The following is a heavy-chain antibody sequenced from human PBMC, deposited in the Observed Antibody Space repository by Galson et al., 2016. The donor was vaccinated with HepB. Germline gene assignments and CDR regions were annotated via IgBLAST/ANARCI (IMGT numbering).Heavy chain of an antibody. D-gene: IGHD1-14*01. Sequence: TLSLTCNVSGVSITTGGYYWSWIRQHPGKGLEWIGYTFYSGSTHHNPSLKSRLTMSLDTSNNQFSLNLSSVTAADSAVYYGARGGNARNPDFYDYYAMDVWGQGTTVTVSS. J-gene: IGHJ6*02. CDR1: GVSITTGGYY. CDR3: ARGGNARNPDFYDYYAMDV. V-gene: IGHV4-31*03. CDR2: TFYSGST.